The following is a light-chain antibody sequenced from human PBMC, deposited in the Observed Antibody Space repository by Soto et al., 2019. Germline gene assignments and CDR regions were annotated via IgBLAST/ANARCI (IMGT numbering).Light chain of an antibody. Sequence: DIQMTQSPSTLSASVGDRVTITCRASQSISSWLAWYQQKPGKAPKLLIDKASSLESGVPSRFSDSGSGREFTLTIRSLQPDDFANYYWQQYNSSPTFGQGTKLEIK. CDR3: QQYNSSPT. CDR1: QSISSW. J-gene: IGKJ1*01. CDR2: KAS. V-gene: IGKV1-5*03.